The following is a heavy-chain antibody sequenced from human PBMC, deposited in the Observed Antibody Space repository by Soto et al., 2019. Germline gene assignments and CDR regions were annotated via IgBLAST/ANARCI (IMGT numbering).Heavy chain of an antibody. CDR3: ARDMSTN. CDR2: MNPNSGHT. J-gene: IGHJ4*02. Sequence: QVQLVQSGAEMKKPGASVKVSCKASGYTFTSHDINWMRQTTGQGLEWMGWMNPNSGHTNYAQKFQGRVTMTRDNSISTAYMELTKLRSEDTAIYYYARDMSTNWGQGTLVTVAS. V-gene: IGHV1-8*01. D-gene: IGHD2-2*01. CDR1: GYTFTSHD.